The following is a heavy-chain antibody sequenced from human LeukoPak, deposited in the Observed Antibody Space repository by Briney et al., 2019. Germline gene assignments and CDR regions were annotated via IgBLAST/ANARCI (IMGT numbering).Heavy chain of an antibody. J-gene: IGHJ4*02. CDR3: ASDPGYNGYDYPAY. D-gene: IGHD5-12*01. CDR2: ISSSGSTI. V-gene: IGHV3-48*03. Sequence: GGSLRLSCAASGFTFSSYEMNWVRQAPGEGLEWGSYISSSGSTIYYADSVKGRFTISRDNAKNSLYLQMNSLRAEDTAVYYCASDPGYNGYDYPAYWGQGTLVTVSS. CDR1: GFTFSSYE.